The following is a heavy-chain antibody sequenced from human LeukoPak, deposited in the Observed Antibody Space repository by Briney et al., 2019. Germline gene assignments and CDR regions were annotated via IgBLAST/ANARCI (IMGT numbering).Heavy chain of an antibody. CDR2: IIPILGIA. CDR3: ARARIAVAGTIYYFDY. D-gene: IGHD6-19*01. CDR1: GGTFSSYA. J-gene: IGHJ4*02. V-gene: IGHV1-69*04. Sequence: ASVKVSCKASGGTFSSYAISWVRQAPGQGLEWMGRIIPILGIANYAQKFQGRVTMTRDTSTSTVYMELSSLRSEDTAVYYCARARIAVAGTIYYFDYWGQGTLVTVSS.